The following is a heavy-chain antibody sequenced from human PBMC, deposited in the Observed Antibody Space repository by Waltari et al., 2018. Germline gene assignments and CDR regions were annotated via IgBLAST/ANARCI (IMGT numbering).Heavy chain of an antibody. CDR1: GFTFSSYA. V-gene: IGHV3-23*01. CDR2: ISGSGGST. CDR3: ARLERWLGDFDY. D-gene: IGHD6-19*01. J-gene: IGHJ4*02. Sequence: EVQLLESGGGLVQPGGSLRLSCAASGFTFSSYAMSWVRQAPGKGLEWVSAISGSGGSTYYADSVKGRFTISRDNSKNTLYLQMNSLRAEDTAVYYCARLERWLGDFDYWGQGTLVTVSS.